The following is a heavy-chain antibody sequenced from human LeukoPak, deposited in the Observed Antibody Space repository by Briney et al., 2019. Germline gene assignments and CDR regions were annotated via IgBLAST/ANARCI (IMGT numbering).Heavy chain of an antibody. CDR3: ARVEMNYYDSSGYTPPDHLPPDY. D-gene: IGHD3-22*01. V-gene: IGHV3-21*01. J-gene: IGHJ4*02. Sequence: PGGSLRLSCAASGFTFSSYSMNWVRQAPGKGLEWVSSISSSSSYIYYADSVKGRFTISRDNAKNSLYLQMNSLRAEDTAVYYCARVEMNYYDSSGYTPPDHLPPDYWGQGTLVTVSS. CDR1: GFTFSSYS. CDR2: ISSSSSYI.